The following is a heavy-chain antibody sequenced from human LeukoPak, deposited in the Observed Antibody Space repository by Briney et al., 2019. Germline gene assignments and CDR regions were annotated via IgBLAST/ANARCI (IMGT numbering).Heavy chain of an antibody. CDR2: IYYSGST. CDR1: GGSISNYY. J-gene: IGHJ4*02. D-gene: IGHD3-22*01. Sequence: SETLSLTCTVSGGSISNYYWSWIRQPPGEGLEWIGYIYYSGSTNYNPSLKSRVTISIDTSKNQFSLKLSSVTAADTAVYYCAREGYYDSSGYYFFDYWGQGTLVTVSS. V-gene: IGHV4-59*01. CDR3: AREGYYDSSGYYFFDY.